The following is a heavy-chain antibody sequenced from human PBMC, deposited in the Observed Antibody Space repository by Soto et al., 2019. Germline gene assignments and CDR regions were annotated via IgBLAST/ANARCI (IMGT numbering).Heavy chain of an antibody. Sequence: SETLSLTCTVSGGSISSGGYYWSWIRQHPGKGLEWTGYIYYSGSTYYNPSLKSRVTISVDTSKNQFSLKLSSVTAADTAVYYCASNSSWDYGMDVWGQGTTVTVSS. D-gene: IGHD6-13*01. CDR3: ASNSSWDYGMDV. CDR1: GGSISSGGYY. J-gene: IGHJ6*02. CDR2: IYYSGST. V-gene: IGHV4-31*03.